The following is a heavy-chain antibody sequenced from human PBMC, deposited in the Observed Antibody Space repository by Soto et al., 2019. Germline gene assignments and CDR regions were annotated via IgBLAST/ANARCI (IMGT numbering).Heavy chain of an antibody. CDR1: GFTFSSYA. V-gene: IGHV3-23*01. D-gene: IGHD3-9*01. J-gene: IGHJ4*02. Sequence: EVQLLESGGGLVQPGGSLRLSCAASGFTFSSYAMSWVRQAPGKGLEWVSAISGSGDSTFYADSVKGRFTISRDISKNTLYLKMNSRRAEDTAVYNCAKDYDIGGVGYFDYWGQGTLVTVSS. CDR3: AKDYDIGGVGYFDY. CDR2: ISGSGDST.